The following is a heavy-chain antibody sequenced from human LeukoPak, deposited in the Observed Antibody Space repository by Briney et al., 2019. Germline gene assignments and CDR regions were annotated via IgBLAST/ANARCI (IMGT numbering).Heavy chain of an antibody. V-gene: IGHV3-74*01. CDR3: AKGQGGRYSSGWYDNDY. D-gene: IGHD6-19*01. CDR1: GFTFSSYW. CDR2: LSPDGSST. J-gene: IGHJ4*02. Sequence: GGSLRLPCAASGFTFSSYWMQWVRQAPGKGLVWVSRLSPDGSSTTSADSVKGRFTISRDNAKNTLYLQMNSLRAEDTAVYYCAKGQGGRYSSGWYDNDYWGQGTLVTVSS.